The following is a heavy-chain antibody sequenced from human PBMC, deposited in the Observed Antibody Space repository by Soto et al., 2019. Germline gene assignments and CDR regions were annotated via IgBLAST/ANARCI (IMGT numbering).Heavy chain of an antibody. Sequence: ASVKVSCKASGYAFTGYYMHWVRQAPGQGLEWMGWINPNSGGTNYAQKFQGWVTMTRDTSISTAYMELSRLRSDDTAVYYCARTDYYDPTRGAFDIWGQGTMVTVSS. CDR1: GYAFTGYY. D-gene: IGHD3-22*01. CDR2: INPNSGGT. J-gene: IGHJ3*02. V-gene: IGHV1-2*04. CDR3: ARTDYYDPTRGAFDI.